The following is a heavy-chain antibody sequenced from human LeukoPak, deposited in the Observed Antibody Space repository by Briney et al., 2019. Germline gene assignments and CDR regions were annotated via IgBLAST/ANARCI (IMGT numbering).Heavy chain of an antibody. J-gene: IGHJ4*02. V-gene: IGHV4-34*01. D-gene: IGHD2-15*01. CDR3: ARPRGIVAARDNY. CDR1: GGSFSGYY. CDR2: INHSGST. Sequence: SETLSLTCAVYGGSFSGYYWSWIRQPPGKGLEWIGEINHSGSTNYNPSLKSRVTISVDTSKNQFPLKLSSVTAADTAVYYCARPRGIVAARDNYWGQGTLVTVSS.